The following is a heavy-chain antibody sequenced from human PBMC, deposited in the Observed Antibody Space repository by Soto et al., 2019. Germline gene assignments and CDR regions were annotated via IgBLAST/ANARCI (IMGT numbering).Heavy chain of an antibody. Sequence: AAVKVSCKNSGYTFSSYDINCVRQAHGQGLEWMGWMNPNSGDTGYAQKFLGRLTMTRDSSIRTVYMELSSLSSEDTAVYYCARVNYYGSGSYQDFFYFYALGVWGQATTVNLS. D-gene: IGHD3-10*01. J-gene: IGHJ6*02. CDR1: GYTFSSYD. CDR3: ARVNYYGSGSYQDFFYFYALGV. V-gene: IGHV1-8*01. CDR2: MNPNSGDT.